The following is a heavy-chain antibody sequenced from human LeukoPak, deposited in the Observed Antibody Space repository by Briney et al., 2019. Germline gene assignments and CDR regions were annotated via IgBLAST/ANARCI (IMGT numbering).Heavy chain of an antibody. CDR2: ISAYNGNT. CDR3: AREDRNYYDSSGYYNFDY. J-gene: IGHJ4*02. V-gene: IGHV1-18*01. Sequence: GASVKVSCKASGYTFTSYGISWVRQAPGQGLEWMGWISAYNGNTNYAQKLQGRVTMTTDTSTSTAYMELRSLRSDDTAVYYCAREDRNYYDSSGYYNFDYWGQGTLVTVSS. D-gene: IGHD3-22*01. CDR1: GYTFTSYG.